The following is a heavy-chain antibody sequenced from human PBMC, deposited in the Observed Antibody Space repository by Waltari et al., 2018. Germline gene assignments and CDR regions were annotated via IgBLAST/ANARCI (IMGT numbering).Heavy chain of an antibody. Sequence: QVRLVESGGGVAHPGGSLRLSCAASGFTFSSSAMHWVRQAPGKGGGWVPSIVNDGTKKYYADAVKGGVTISRDNSKKMLWLQLNSLRADDTGLYYCARDSDSTGWYIDSWGQGTLVTVSS. CDR3: ARDSDSTGWYIDS. CDR2: IVNDGTKK. V-gene: IGHV3-30*01. J-gene: IGHJ4*02. D-gene: IGHD6-19*01. CDR1: GFTFSSSA.